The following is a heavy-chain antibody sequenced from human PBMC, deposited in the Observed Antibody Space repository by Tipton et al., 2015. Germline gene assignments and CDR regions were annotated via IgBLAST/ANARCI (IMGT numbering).Heavy chain of an antibody. CDR3: AGPRGMPAIFGLPWDYYFDY. CDR2: IYYSGST. D-gene: IGHD3-3*01. CDR1: GGSISSSSYY. Sequence: TLSLTCTVSGGSISSSSYYWGWIRQPPGKGLEWIGSIYYSGSTYYNPSLKSRVTMSVDTSKKQFSLKLDSVTAADTAVYYCAGPRGMPAIFGLPWDYYFDYWGQGALVTVSS. J-gene: IGHJ4*02. V-gene: IGHV4-39*07.